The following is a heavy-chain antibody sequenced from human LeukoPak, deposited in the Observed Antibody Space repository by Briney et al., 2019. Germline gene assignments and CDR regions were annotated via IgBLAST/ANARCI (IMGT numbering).Heavy chain of an antibody. D-gene: IGHD1-26*01. CDR2: ISGSGGST. Sequence: PGGSLRLSCAASGFTFRNYAMSWVRQAPGKGLEWVSAISGSGGSTYYADSVEGRFTISRDSSKNTLYLQMNSLRAEDTALYCCATRIVGATSYFDYWGQGTLVTVSS. V-gene: IGHV3-23*01. CDR1: GFTFRNYA. CDR3: ATRIVGATSYFDY. J-gene: IGHJ4*02.